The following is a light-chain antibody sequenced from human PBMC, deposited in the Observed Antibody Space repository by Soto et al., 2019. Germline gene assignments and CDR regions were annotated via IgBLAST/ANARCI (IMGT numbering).Light chain of an antibody. V-gene: IGKV3D-20*02. CDR2: DAS. CDR3: QHRSNWPIT. CDR1: QSVSYY. J-gene: IGKJ5*01. Sequence: EIVLTQSPGTLSLSPGERATLSCRASQSVSYYLAWYQQKPGQAPRLLIYDASSRATGVPDRFSGSGSGTDFTLTISRLEPEDFAVYYCQHRSNWPITFGQGTRLEIK.